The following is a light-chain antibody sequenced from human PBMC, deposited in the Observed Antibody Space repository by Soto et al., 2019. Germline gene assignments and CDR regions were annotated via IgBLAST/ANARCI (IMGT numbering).Light chain of an antibody. CDR3: QHSSSIPVT. J-gene: IGKJ1*01. V-gene: IGKV1-39*01. CDR1: QSISIY. Sequence: DIQMTQSPSSLSASIGDRVTITCRASQSISIYLNWYQQKPGKAPKSLIYGASSLQSGVPSRFSGSGSGTDFTLTISNLQPEDFATYCCQHSSSIPVTFGQGTKVEIK. CDR2: GAS.